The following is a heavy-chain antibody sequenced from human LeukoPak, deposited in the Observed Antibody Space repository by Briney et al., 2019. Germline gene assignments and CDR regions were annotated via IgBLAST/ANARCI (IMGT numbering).Heavy chain of an antibody. CDR2: IYYSGST. CDR3: AREGVAVIDY. CDR1: GGSISSSSYY. V-gene: IGHV4-39*07. D-gene: IGHD6-19*01. Sequence: PSETLSLTCTVSGGSISSSSYYWGWIRQPPGKGLEWIGSIYYSGSTYYNPSLKSRVTISVDTSKNQFSLKLSSVTAADTAVYYCAREGVAVIDYWGQGTLVTVSS. J-gene: IGHJ4*02.